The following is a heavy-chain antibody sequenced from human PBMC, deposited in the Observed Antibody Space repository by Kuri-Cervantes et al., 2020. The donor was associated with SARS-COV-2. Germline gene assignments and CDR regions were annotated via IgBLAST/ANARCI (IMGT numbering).Heavy chain of an antibody. CDR3: ASARFLEWLSLGVMDV. CDR2: IRYDGSNK. V-gene: IGHV3-30*02. Sequence: GGSLRLSCAASGFTFSSYGMHWVRQAPGKGLEWVAFIRYDGSNKYCADSVKGRFTISRDNSKNTLYLQMNSLRAEDTAVYYCASARFLEWLSLGVMDVWGKGTTVTVSS. CDR1: GFTFSSYG. D-gene: IGHD3-3*01. J-gene: IGHJ6*03.